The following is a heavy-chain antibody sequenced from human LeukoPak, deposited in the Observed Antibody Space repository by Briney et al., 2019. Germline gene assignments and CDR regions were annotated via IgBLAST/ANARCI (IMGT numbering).Heavy chain of an antibody. V-gene: IGHV4-39*01. CDR2: IYYSGNT. J-gene: IGHJ4*02. Sequence: SETLSLTCTVSGASINSTSYFWGWIRQPPGKGLKWIGNIYYSGNTYYNPSLKSRVTMSVDTPKNQFSLKMRSVTAADTAVYYCARTPYGSSWGYFDYWGQGTLVTVSS. CDR1: GASINSTSYF. CDR3: ARTPYGSSWGYFDY. D-gene: IGHD6-13*01.